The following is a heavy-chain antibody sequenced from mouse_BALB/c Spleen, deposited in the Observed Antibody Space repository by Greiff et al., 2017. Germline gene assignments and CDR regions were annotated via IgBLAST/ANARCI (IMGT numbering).Heavy chain of an antibody. J-gene: IGHJ4*01. CDR2: ISYDGSN. CDR1: GYSITSGYF. Sequence: ESGPGLVKPSQSLSLTCSVTGYSITSGYFWNWIRQFPGNKLEWMGYISYDGSNNYNPSLKNRISITRDKSKNQFFLKLNSVTTEDTATYYCAREAYDYYAMDYWGQGTSVTVSS. CDR3: AREAYDYYAMDY. D-gene: IGHD6-5*01. V-gene: IGHV3-6*02.